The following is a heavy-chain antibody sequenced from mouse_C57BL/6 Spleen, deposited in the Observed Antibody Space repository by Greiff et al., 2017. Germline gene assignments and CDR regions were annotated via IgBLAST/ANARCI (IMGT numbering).Heavy chain of an antibody. CDR1: GFSLTSYG. CDR3: ARHDYGYDGGAWFAY. V-gene: IGHV2-6-1*01. J-gene: IGHJ3*01. Sequence: QVQLKESGPGLVAPSQSLSITCTVSGFSLTSYGVHWVRQPPGKGLEWLVVIWSDGSTTYNSALKSRLSSSKDNSKSQVFLKMNSLQTDDTARYYCARHDYGYDGGAWFAYWGQGTLVTVSA. D-gene: IGHD2-2*01. CDR2: IWSDGST.